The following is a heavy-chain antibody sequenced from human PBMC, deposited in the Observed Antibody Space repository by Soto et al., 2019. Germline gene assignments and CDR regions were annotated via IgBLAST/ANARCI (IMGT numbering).Heavy chain of an antibody. Sequence: EVQLVESGGGLVKPGGSLRLSCAASGFTFSSYSMNWVRQAPGKGLEWVSSISSSSSYIYYADSVKGRFTISRDNAKNSRYLQMNSLRAEDTAVYYCARDPLRGSGSYRWGQGTLVTVSS. CDR3: ARDPLRGSGSYR. J-gene: IGHJ4*02. V-gene: IGHV3-21*01. D-gene: IGHD1-26*01. CDR1: GFTFSSYS. CDR2: ISSSSSYI.